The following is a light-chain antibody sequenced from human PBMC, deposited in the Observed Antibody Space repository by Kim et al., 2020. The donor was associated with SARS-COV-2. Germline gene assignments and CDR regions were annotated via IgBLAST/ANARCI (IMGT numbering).Light chain of an antibody. CDR1: HSVSSSY. J-gene: IGKJ1*01. V-gene: IGKV3-20*01. Sequence: APGERATITGRASHSVSSSYLAWYKQKPGQAPRLLIYDASSRATGISDRFSGSGSGTDFTLTISRLQPEDFAVYYCQQYGNSPRTFGQGTKVDIK. CDR2: DAS. CDR3: QQYGNSPRT.